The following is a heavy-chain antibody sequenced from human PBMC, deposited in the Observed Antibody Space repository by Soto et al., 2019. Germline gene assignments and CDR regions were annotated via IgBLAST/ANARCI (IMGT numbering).Heavy chain of an antibody. CDR2: INHSGST. Sequence: SETLSLTCAVYGGSFSDYYWSWIRQPPGKGLEWIGEINHSGSTNYDPSLKSRVTISVDTSKNQFSLKLSSVTAADTAVYYCASRDIGAIFGVVNYFDPWGQGTLVTVSS. D-gene: IGHD3-3*01. V-gene: IGHV4-34*01. J-gene: IGHJ5*01. CDR1: GGSFSDYY. CDR3: ASRDIGAIFGVVNYFDP.